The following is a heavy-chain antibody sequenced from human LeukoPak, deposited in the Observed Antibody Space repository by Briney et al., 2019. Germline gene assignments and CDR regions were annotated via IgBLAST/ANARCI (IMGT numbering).Heavy chain of an antibody. J-gene: IGHJ4*02. D-gene: IGHD4-23*01. CDR3: ARDAGNSYFDY. CDR1: GVMFSDFY. V-gene: IGHV3-11*01. CDR2: ISGDGTTI. Sequence: GGSLRLSCAASGVMFSDFYMSWIRQAPWKGLEWISYISGDGTTIYNADSVKGRFTISRDNARNSLFLQMNSLRAEDTAVYYCARDAGNSYFDYWGQGTLVTVSS.